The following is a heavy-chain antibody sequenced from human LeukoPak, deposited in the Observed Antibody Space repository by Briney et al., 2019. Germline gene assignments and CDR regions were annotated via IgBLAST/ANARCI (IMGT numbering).Heavy chain of an antibody. CDR2: ISGSGGST. J-gene: IGHJ1*01. D-gene: IGHD5-18*01. Sequence: GGSLRLSCAASGFTFSSYAMSWVRQAPGEGLEWVSAISGSGGSTYYADSVKGRFTISRDNSKNTLYLQMNSLRAEDTAVYYCAKERQWTQLWPRAEYFQHWGQGTLVTVSS. CDR1: GFTFSSYA. CDR3: AKERQWTQLWPRAEYFQH. V-gene: IGHV3-23*01.